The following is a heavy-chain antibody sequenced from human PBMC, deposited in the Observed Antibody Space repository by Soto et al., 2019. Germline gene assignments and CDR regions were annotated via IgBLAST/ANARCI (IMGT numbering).Heavy chain of an antibody. CDR2: IWYDGSNK. CDR3: ARDLIYSGYDFLYSTLGYYYYYGMDV. D-gene: IGHD5-12*01. CDR1: GFTFSSYG. V-gene: IGHV3-33*01. Sequence: QVQLVESGGGVVQPGRSLRLSCAASGFTFSSYGMHWVRQAPGKGLEWVAVIWYDGSNKYYADSVKGRFTISRDNSKNTLYLQMNSLRAEDTAVYYCARDLIYSGYDFLYSTLGYYYYYGMDVWGQGTTVTVSS. J-gene: IGHJ6*02.